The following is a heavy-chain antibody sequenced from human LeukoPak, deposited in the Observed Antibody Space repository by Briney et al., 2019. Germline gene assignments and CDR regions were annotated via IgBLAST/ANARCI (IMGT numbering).Heavy chain of an antibody. D-gene: IGHD6-13*01. V-gene: IGHV4-59*01. J-gene: IGHJ3*02. CDR2: IYYSGST. CDR1: GGSISSYY. CDR3: ARGGIAAVLAMFAFDI. Sequence: SETPSLTCTVSGGSISSYYWSWIRQPPGKGLEWIGYIYYSGSTNYNPSLKSRVTISVDTSKNQFSLKLSSVTAADTAVYYCARGGIAAVLAMFAFDIWGQGTMVTVSS.